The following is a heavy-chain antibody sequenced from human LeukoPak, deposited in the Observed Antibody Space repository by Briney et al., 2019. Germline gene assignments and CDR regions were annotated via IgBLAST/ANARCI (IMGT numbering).Heavy chain of an antibody. J-gene: IGHJ4*02. V-gene: IGHV3-23*01. CDR2: ITASGRNT. D-gene: IGHD5-18*01. CDR3: AKDGPRVGYSYAQTGGFDY. Sequence: GGSLRLSCAASGFTFSTNAMSWVRQTPGRGLQWVSSITASGRNTYYTDSMKGRLTISRDDSKNTLYLQMNSLRAEDTAVYYCAKDGPRVGYSYAQTGGFDYWGQGTLVTVSS. CDR1: GFTFSTNA.